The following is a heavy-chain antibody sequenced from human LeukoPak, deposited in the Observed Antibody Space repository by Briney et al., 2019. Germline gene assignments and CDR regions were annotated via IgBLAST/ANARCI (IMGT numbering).Heavy chain of an antibody. D-gene: IGHD2-15*01. V-gene: IGHV7-4-1*02. CDR1: GYTFTCYA. Sequence: ASVKVSCKSSGYTFTCYAMKWVRPAPGQGLEWMGWISTNPGNPTYAQALSRRFVFSLDTSVSTACMQNSSLKDQDTAVYYSARKSVAATPRDIVYQYSYMDVWGKGTTVTVSS. J-gene: IGHJ6*03. CDR3: ARKSVAATPRDIVYQYSYMDV. CDR2: ISTNPGNP.